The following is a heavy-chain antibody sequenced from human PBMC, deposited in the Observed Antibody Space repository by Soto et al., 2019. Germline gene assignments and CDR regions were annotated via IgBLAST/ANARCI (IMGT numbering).Heavy chain of an antibody. Sequence: VQLVQSGAEVKKPGASVKVSCKASGYTFTRYAMHWVRQAPGQGLEWMGWINTGNGNSHYSQKVQGRVTFTRDTSAITVYMELSSLRSEDTAVYFCARNVDYFDPWGQGTLVTVSS. CDR3: ARNVDYFDP. CDR1: GYTFTRYA. J-gene: IGHJ5*02. V-gene: IGHV1-3*04. D-gene: IGHD4-17*01. CDR2: INTGNGNS.